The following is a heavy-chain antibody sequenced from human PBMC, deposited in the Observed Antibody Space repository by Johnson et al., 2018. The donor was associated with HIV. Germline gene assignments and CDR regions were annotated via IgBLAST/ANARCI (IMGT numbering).Heavy chain of an antibody. Sequence: QVQLVESGGGVVQPGRSLRLACVASGFTFNRYGLHWVRQAPGKGLEWVATTSFDERGKHYTDSVKGRFTISRDNSKNALYLQLNSLRAEDTALYYCAKDIRPGWEIRGNAFDLWGQGTMVTVSS. D-gene: IGHD1-26*01. CDR2: TSFDERGK. V-gene: IGHV3-30*04. J-gene: IGHJ3*01. CDR3: AKDIRPGWEIRGNAFDL. CDR1: GFTFNRYG.